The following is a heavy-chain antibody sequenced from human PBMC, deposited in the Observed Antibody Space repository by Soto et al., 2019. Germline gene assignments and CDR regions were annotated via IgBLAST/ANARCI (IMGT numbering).Heavy chain of an antibody. D-gene: IGHD3-10*01. CDR1: GGSITSYY. Sequence: SETLSLTCTVSGGSITSYYWSWIRQPPGKGLEWIGYIHNSGSTSYNPSLQSRATVSADVSKNQFSLDLRSVTAADTAVYYCARRWSGTAYWGHGTLVT. J-gene: IGHJ4*01. CDR3: ARRWSGTAY. V-gene: IGHV4-59*01. CDR2: IHNSGST.